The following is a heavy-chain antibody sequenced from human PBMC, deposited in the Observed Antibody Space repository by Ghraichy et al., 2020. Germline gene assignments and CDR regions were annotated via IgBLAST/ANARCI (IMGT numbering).Heavy chain of an antibody. CDR3: VKSRDYCDPFDY. J-gene: IGHJ4*02. D-gene: IGHD4-17*01. CDR2: ISGSAAGT. CDR1: GFTFNNYA. Sequence: GGSLRLSCGASGFTFNNYAMNWVRQAPGKGLEWLSVISGSAAGTYYADSVKGRFTISRDNSKNTLYLQMNSRRTDDTAVYDCVKSRDYCDPFDYWGQGTLVTVSS. V-gene: IGHV3-23*01.